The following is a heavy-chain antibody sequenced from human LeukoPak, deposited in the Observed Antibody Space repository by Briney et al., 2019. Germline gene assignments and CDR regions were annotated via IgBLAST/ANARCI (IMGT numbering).Heavy chain of an antibody. Sequence: SETLSLTCTVSGGSISSYYWSWIRQPAGEGLEWIGRIYTSGSTNYNPSLKSRVTMSVDKPKNQFSLKLSSVTAADTAVYYCARDGLEYSFQDPWGQGTLVTVSS. V-gene: IGHV4-4*07. D-gene: IGHD6-6*01. CDR3: ARDGLEYSFQDP. CDR1: GGSISSYY. J-gene: IGHJ5*02. CDR2: IYTSGST.